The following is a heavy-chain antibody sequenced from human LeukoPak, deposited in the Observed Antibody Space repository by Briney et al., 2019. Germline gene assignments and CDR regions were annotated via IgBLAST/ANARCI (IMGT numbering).Heavy chain of an antibody. J-gene: IGHJ4*02. CDR3: ARDYYDSSGPNFDY. V-gene: IGHV1-2*02. Sequence: GASVKVSCKASGYTFTGYYMHWVRQAPGQGLEWMGWINPNSGGTNYAQKFQGRVTMTRDTSISTAYMELSRLRSDDTAVYYCARDYYDSSGPNFDYWGQGTLVTVSS. D-gene: IGHD3-22*01. CDR2: INPNSGGT. CDR1: GYTFTGYY.